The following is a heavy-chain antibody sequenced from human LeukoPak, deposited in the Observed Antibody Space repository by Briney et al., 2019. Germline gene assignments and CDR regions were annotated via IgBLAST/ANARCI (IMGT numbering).Heavy chain of an antibody. V-gene: IGHV3-30-3*02. Sequence: PGGSLRLSCAASGFTFSSYAMHWVRQAPGKGLEWVAVISYDGSNKYYADSVKGRFTISRDNSKNTLYLQMNSLRAEDTAVYYCAKLATVGAPDYWGQGTLVTVSS. CDR3: AKLATVGAPDY. J-gene: IGHJ4*02. CDR2: ISYDGSNK. CDR1: GFTFSSYA. D-gene: IGHD1-26*01.